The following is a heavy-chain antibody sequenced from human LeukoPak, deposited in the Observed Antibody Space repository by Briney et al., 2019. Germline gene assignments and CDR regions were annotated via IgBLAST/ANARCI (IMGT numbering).Heavy chain of an antibody. V-gene: IGHV5-51*01. D-gene: IGHD5-18*01. J-gene: IGHJ4*02. CDR1: GYSFTSYW. CDR2: IYPGDSDT. CDR3: ARQGIQLWASFDY. Sequence: GESLKISCKGSGYSFTSYWIGWVRQLPGKGLEWMGIIYPGDSDTRYSPSFQGQVTISADKSISTAYLQWSSLKASDTAMYYCARQGIQLWASFDYWGQGTLVTVSS.